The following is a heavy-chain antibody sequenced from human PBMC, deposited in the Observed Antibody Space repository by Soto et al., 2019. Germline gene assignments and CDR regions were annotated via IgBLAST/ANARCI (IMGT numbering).Heavy chain of an antibody. J-gene: IGHJ4*02. V-gene: IGHV4-30-4*01. D-gene: IGHD3-22*01. Sequence: SETLSLTCTVSGGSISSGDYYWSWIRQPPGKGLEWIGYIYYSGSTYYNPSLKSRVTISVDTSKNQFSLKLSSVTAADTAVYYCAISSSGYSHFDYWGQGTLVTVSS. CDR3: AISSSGYSHFDY. CDR2: IYYSGST. CDR1: GGSISSGDYY.